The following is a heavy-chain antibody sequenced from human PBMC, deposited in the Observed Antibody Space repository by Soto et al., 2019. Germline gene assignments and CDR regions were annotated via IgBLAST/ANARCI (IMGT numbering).Heavy chain of an antibody. CDR3: TTEWDYGNYDVFFDY. CDR1: RFTLINAW. D-gene: IGHD4-17*01. Sequence: PGGSLRLSCTASRFTLINAWMSWVRQAPGKGLEWVGRIKSKTDGGTTDYAAPVKGRFTISRDDSKNTLYLQMNSLKTEDTAVYYCTTEWDYGNYDVFFDYWGQGTLVTVSS. V-gene: IGHV3-15*01. J-gene: IGHJ4*02. CDR2: IKSKTDGGTT.